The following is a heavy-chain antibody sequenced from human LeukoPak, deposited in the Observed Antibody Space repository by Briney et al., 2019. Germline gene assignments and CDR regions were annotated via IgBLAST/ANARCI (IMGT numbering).Heavy chain of an antibody. CDR3: ARRVWSVGATTKGPFDY. Sequence: SETLSLTCTVSGGSISSSSYYWGWIRQPPGKGLEWIGSIYYSGSTYYNPSLKSRVTISVDTSKNQFSLKLSPVTAADTAVYYCARRVWSVGATTKGPFDYWGQGTLVTVSS. CDR2: IYYSGST. D-gene: IGHD1-26*01. J-gene: IGHJ4*02. CDR1: GGSISSSSYY. V-gene: IGHV4-39*01.